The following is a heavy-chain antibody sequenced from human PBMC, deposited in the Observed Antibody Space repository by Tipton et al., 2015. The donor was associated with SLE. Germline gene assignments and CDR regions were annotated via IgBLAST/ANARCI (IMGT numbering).Heavy chain of an antibody. CDR1: GGSISSYY. CDR2: IYTSGRT. D-gene: IGHD1-26*01. J-gene: IGHJ3*02. CDR3: ARVGELLGAFDI. Sequence: TLSLTCTVSGGSISSYYWSWIRQPAGKGLEGIGRIYTSGRTNYNPSLKSRVTMSVDTSKNQFSLKLSSVTAADTAVYYCARVGELLGAFDIWGQGTMVTVSS. V-gene: IGHV4-4*07.